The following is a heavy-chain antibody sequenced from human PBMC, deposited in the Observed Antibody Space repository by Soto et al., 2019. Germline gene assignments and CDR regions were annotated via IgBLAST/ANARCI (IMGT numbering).Heavy chain of an antibody. D-gene: IGHD4-17*01. CDR3: ARNYGDYVDY. V-gene: IGHV4-59*08. Sequence: QVQLQESGPGLVKPWETLSLTCTVSGGSIRNYYWSWVRQPPGKGLECIGYLYYSGSTNYNPSLKNRIPISVHTSKNPSSLKLSSVTAAYTAVYYCARNYGDYVDYLGQGTLVTVSS. J-gene: IGHJ4*02. CDR1: GGSIRNYY. CDR2: LYYSGST.